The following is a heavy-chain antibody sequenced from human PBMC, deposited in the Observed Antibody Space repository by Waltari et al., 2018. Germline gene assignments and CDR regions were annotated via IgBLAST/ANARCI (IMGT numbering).Heavy chain of an antibody. CDR1: GFTFSSHW. V-gene: IGHV3-7*01. CDR2: IKQDGSQK. Sequence: EVQLVESGGGLVQPGGSLRLSCAASGFTFSSHWMRWVRQAPGKGLEWVAGIKQDGSQKYYVESGKGRFTISSDNAKNSLYLQMNSLRAEDTAVYYCARGYKSDSWGQGTLVTVSS. D-gene: IGHD5-18*01. J-gene: IGHJ4*02. CDR3: ARGYKSDS.